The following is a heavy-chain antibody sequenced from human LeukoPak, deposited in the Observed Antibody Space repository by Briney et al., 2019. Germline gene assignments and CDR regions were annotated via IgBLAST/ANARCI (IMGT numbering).Heavy chain of an antibody. CDR1: GFTFSSYG. CDR3: AKGIYIVWSGHHLSGFDY. D-gene: IGHD3-3*01. CDR2: ISYDGSNK. J-gene: IGHJ4*02. Sequence: PGGSLRLSCAASGFTFSSYGMHWVRQAPGKGLEWVAVISYDGSNKYYADSVKGRFTISRDNSKNTLYLQMNSLRAEDTAVYYCAKGIYIVWSGHHLSGFDYWGQGTLVTVSS. V-gene: IGHV3-30*18.